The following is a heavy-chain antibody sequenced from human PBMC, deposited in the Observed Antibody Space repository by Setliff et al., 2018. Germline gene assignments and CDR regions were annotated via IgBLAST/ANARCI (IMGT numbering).Heavy chain of an antibody. CDR3: ARGGAYCSGGSCYSFDY. CDR2: ISPYNDNT. Sequence: ASVKVSCKASGYMFKSYGITWMRQAPGQGPEWMGWISPYNDNTNSAEKFQDRITITTDTSTSTSYMELRSLRSDDTAVYYCARGGAYCSGGSCYSFDYWGQGTPVTVSS. J-gene: IGHJ4*02. V-gene: IGHV1-18*01. CDR1: GYMFKSYG. D-gene: IGHD2-15*01.